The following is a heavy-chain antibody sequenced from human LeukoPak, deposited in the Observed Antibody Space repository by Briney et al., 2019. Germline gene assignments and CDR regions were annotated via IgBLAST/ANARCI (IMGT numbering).Heavy chain of an antibody. CDR1: VGSISSSSYF. CDR2: IYYSGST. V-gene: IGHV4-39*07. Sequence: SETLSLTCTVSVGSISSSSYFWGWIRQPPGKGLEWIGCIYYSGSTYYNPSLKSRVTISVDTSKNQFSLMLSSVTAADTAVYYCARDGIVVVVAGIEVYYYGMDVWGQGTTVTVSS. CDR3: ARDGIVVVVAGIEVYYYGMDV. J-gene: IGHJ6*02. D-gene: IGHD2-15*01.